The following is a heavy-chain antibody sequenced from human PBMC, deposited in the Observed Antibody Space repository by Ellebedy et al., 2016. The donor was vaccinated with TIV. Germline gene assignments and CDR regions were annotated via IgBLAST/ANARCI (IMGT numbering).Heavy chain of an antibody. J-gene: IGHJ4*02. D-gene: IGHD6-19*01. CDR1: GFRITDLG. V-gene: IGHV3-33*06. CDR2: LLTDGVEK. CDR3: AKEALAV. Sequence: PGESLKISCVASGFRITDLGMHWVRQAPGKGLEWVTVLLTDGVEKYYGASVKGRFTISSDNSKNTLYLQMNSLRVDDTAMYYCAKEALAVWGQGTLVTVSS.